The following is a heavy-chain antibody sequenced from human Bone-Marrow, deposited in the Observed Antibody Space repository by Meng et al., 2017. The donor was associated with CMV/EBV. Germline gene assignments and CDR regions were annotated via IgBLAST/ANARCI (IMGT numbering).Heavy chain of an antibody. CDR2: TYYRSKWYN. V-gene: IGHV6-1*01. CDR1: GDSVSSNSAA. J-gene: IGHJ6*02. D-gene: IGHD6-13*01. Sequence: SCAISGDSVSSNSAAWNWIRQSPSRGLEWLGRTYYRSKWYNDYAVSVKSRITINPDTSKNQFSLQLNSVTPEDTAVYYCATTLYSSSSIDYYYYGMDVWGQGNTVTVSS. CDR3: ATTLYSSSSIDYYYYGMDV.